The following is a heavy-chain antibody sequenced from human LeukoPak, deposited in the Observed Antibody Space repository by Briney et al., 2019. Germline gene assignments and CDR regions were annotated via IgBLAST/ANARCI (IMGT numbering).Heavy chain of an antibody. J-gene: IGHJ4*02. CDR2: IYYSGST. D-gene: IGHD2-21*02. Sequence: SETLSLTCTVSGGSISNSNYYWGWIRQPPGKGLEWIGSIYYSGSTYYNPSLKTRVTISVDTSKNQFSLKLSSVTAADTAVYYCARGPAYCGGDCYQFDYWGQGTLVTVSS. CDR1: GGSISNSNYY. V-gene: IGHV4-39*07. CDR3: ARGPAYCGGDCYQFDY.